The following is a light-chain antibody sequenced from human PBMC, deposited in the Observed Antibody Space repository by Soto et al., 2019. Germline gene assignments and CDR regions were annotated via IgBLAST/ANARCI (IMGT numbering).Light chain of an antibody. J-gene: IGKJ5*01. CDR2: GAS. CDR3: QQTNSFPFT. V-gene: IGKV1-12*02. Sequence: DIQMTQSPSSLSAYVGDRVTITCRASQGISTWLAWYQQRPGKAPNLLIYGASSLESGVPSRFSGSGSGTSFTLTTSSLQPEDFATYYCQQTNSFPFTFGQGTRLEIK. CDR1: QGISTW.